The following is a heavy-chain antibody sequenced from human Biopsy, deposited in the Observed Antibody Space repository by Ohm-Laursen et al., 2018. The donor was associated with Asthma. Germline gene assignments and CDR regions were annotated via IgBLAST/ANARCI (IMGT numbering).Heavy chain of an antibody. CDR1: GFTLGDYW. V-gene: IGHV3-7*03. Sequence: SLRLSCTASGFTLGDYWMSWVRQVPGKGLEWVANIKHDGSEKNHVDSLKGRFTISRDNAKNSVFLHMDSLRPEDTAFYYCAKVRSDWVITESFDYWGQGVLVTVSS. D-gene: IGHD3-22*01. CDR2: IKHDGSEK. CDR3: AKVRSDWVITESFDY. J-gene: IGHJ4*02.